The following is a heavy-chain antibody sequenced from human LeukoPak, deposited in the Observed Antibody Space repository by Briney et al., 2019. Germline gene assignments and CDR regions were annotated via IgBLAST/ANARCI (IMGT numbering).Heavy chain of an antibody. V-gene: IGHV4-59*08. Sequence: PSETLSLTCTVSGGSISSYYWRWIRQPPGKGLEWIGYIYYSGSTNYNPSLKSRVTISVDTSKNQFSLKLSSVTAADTAVYYCARRRKTLELDYWGQGTLVTVSS. CDR1: GGSISSYY. D-gene: IGHD2/OR15-2a*01. J-gene: IGHJ4*02. CDR3: ARRRKTLELDY. CDR2: IYYSGST.